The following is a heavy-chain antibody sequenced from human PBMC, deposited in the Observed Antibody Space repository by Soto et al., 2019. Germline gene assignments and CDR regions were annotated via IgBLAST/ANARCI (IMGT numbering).Heavy chain of an antibody. CDR3: ARSWFEMVYAIPSFDP. J-gene: IGHJ5*02. CDR1: SGSLSGYY. D-gene: IGHD2-8*01. CDR2: ISPSGTT. V-gene: IGHV4-34*01. Sequence: SETLSLTCSLYSGSLSGYYWSWIRQPPGKGLEWIGEISPSGTTNYSPSLKSRVSISVDTSKNQFSLNLTSLTAADTAVYYCARSWFEMVYAIPSFDPWGQGTLVTVSS.